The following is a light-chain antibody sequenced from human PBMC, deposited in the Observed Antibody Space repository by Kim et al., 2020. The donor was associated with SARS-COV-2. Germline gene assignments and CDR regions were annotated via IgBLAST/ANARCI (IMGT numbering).Light chain of an antibody. J-gene: IGKJ1*01. V-gene: IGKV1-5*03. Sequence: DIQMTQSPSTLSASVGDRVTITCRASQSISSWLAWYQQKAGKAPKVLIYKASTLASGVPSRFSGSGSGTQFTLTISSLQPDDFATYYCQQYSDWTFGQGTKLEI. CDR3: QQYSDWT. CDR1: QSISSW. CDR2: KAS.